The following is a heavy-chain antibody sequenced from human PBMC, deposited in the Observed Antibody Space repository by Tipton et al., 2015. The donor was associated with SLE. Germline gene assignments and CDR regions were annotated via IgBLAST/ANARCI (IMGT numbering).Heavy chain of an antibody. D-gene: IGHD3-10*01. Sequence: QSGPEVKKPGSSVKVSCKASGGTFSSYAVSWVRQAPGQGLEWMGGIIPIFGTANYAQEFQGRVTITADESTSTAYMELSSLRSEDTAVYYCARTYYYGSGSLDWGQGTLVTVSS. CDR1: GGTFSSYA. CDR2: IIPIFGTA. V-gene: IGHV1-69*01. J-gene: IGHJ4*02. CDR3: ARTYYYGSGSLD.